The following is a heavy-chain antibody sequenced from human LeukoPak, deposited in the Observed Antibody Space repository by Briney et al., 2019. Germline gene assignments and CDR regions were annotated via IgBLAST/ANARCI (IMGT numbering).Heavy chain of an antibody. Sequence: GGSLRLSCAASGFTFSSYNMNCVRQAPGKGLEWVSSISSSSSYIYYADSVKGRFTISRDNAKNSLNLQMNSLRAEDTAVYYCARDWEGPLGYFDYWGQGTLVTVSS. J-gene: IGHJ4*02. D-gene: IGHD1-26*01. CDR2: ISSSSSYI. V-gene: IGHV3-21*01. CDR1: GFTFSSYN. CDR3: ARDWEGPLGYFDY.